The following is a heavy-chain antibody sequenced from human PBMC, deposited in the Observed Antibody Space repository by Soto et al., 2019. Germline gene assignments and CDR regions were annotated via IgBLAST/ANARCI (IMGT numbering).Heavy chain of an antibody. CDR1: GFTFSSYS. CDR2: ISSSSSYI. V-gene: IGHV3-21*01. D-gene: IGHD3-16*01. CDR3: AREGIMITFGGVMSFDY. Sequence: ESGGGLVKPGGSLRLSCAASGFTFSSYSMNWVRQAPGKGLEWVSSISSSSSYIYYADSVKGRFTISRDNAKNSLYLQMNSLRAEDTAVYYCAREGIMITFGGVMSFDYWGQGTLVTVSS. J-gene: IGHJ4*02.